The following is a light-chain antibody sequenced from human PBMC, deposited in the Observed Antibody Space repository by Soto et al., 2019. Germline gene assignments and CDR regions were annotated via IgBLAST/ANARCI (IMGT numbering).Light chain of an antibody. CDR3: QQRYSTPDYT. Sequence: DIQMTQSPSSLSASVGERVTITCRASQSISSYLNWYQQKPGKAPKLLIYAASSLQSGVPSRFSGSGSGIDFTLTISSLQPEDFATYYCQQRYSTPDYTFGPGTKVDIK. J-gene: IGKJ3*01. V-gene: IGKV1-39*01. CDR1: QSISSY. CDR2: AAS.